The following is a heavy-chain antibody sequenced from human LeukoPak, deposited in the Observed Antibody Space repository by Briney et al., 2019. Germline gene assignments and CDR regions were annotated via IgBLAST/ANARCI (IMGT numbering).Heavy chain of an antibody. Sequence: SETLSLTCTVSGGSISSGSYYWSWIRQPAGKGLEWIGRIYTSGSTNYNPSLKSRVTISVDTSKNQFSLKLSSVTAADTAVYYCARDPEVGSCSYWGQGTLVTVSS. CDR2: IYTSGST. J-gene: IGHJ4*02. CDR3: ARDPEVGSCSY. D-gene: IGHD2-15*01. CDR1: GGSISSGSYY. V-gene: IGHV4-61*02.